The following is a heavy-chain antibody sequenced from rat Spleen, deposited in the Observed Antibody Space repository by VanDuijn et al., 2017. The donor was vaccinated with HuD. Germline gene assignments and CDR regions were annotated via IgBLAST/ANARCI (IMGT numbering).Heavy chain of an antibody. V-gene: IGHV5-17*01. D-gene: IGHD1-9*01. CDR3: ARQRGPYGYNWDY. Sequence: EVQLVESGGGLIQPGRSLKLSCAASGFTFSHYAMAWVRQAPKKGLEWVATIIYDGSSTYYRDSVKGRFTISRDNAESTLYLQMDSLRSEATATYYCARQRGPYGYNWDYWGQGVMVTVSS. J-gene: IGHJ2*01. CDR2: IIYDGSST. CDR1: GFTFSHYA.